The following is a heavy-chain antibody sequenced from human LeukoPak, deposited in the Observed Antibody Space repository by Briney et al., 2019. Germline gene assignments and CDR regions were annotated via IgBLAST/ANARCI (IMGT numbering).Heavy chain of an antibody. D-gene: IGHD1-7*01. CDR2: ISSDGSRK. CDR1: GFTFSSKS. Sequence: GGALRLSCVASGFTFSSKSLHWVRRPPGRGLEWVSFISSDGSRKYYGDFVEGRFTVSRDNSMHTLYLQVDTLRAEDTAIYYVTRTAQYTCFDPWGQVTLVTVSS. J-gene: IGHJ5*02. CDR3: TRTAQYTCFDP. V-gene: IGHV3-30-3*01.